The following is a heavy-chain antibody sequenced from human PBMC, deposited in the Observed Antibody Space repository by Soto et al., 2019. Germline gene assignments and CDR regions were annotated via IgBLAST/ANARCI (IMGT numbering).Heavy chain of an antibody. V-gene: IGHV3-21*01. D-gene: IGHD4-17*01. CDR1: GFSFTYYS. CDR2: ISGSSSYI. CDR3: ARVINGDYADAFDI. Sequence: EVQLVESGGGLVKPGGSLRLSCAASGFSFTYYSMNWIRQAPGKGLEWVSSISGSSSYIYYGDSLKGRFTTSRDNAKNSLYLQLNSLRAEDTAVYYCARVINGDYADAFDIWGQGTMVTVSS. J-gene: IGHJ3*02.